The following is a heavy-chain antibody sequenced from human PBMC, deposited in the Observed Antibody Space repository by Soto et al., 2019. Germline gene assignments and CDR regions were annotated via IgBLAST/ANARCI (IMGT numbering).Heavy chain of an antibody. J-gene: IGHJ3*02. CDR1: GGTLSDHG. CDR3: ARGVYGSRTYYHGPSAFEI. V-gene: IGHV1-69*06. CDR2: AIPVFNTA. D-gene: IGHD3-10*01. Sequence: QVQLEQSGAEVKKPGSSVKVSCKASGGTLSDHGVAWLRQAPGQGLEWMGGAIPVFNTAKYAQKFQGRVTVTADKVTLTGSMELSRLRAEHTAFYFCARGVYGSRTYYHGPSAFEIWGPGTMVIVSS.